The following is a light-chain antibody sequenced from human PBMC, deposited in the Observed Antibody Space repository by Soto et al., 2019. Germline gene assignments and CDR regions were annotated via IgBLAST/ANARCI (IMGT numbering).Light chain of an antibody. J-gene: IGLJ2*01. CDR1: SSNIGSFYD. Sequence: QSVLTQPPSVSGAPGQRVTIPCTGSSSNIGSFYDVHWYQQLPGTVPKLLIYGDNNRPSGVPDRFSGSKSGTSASLAITWLQPEDEADYYCQSYYNSLSHVVCGGGTKLTV. V-gene: IGLV1-40*01. CDR3: QSYYNSLSHVV. CDR2: GDN.